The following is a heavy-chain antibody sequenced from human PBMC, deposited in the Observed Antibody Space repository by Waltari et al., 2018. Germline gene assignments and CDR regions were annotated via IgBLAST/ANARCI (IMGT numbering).Heavy chain of an antibody. V-gene: IGHV4-61*05. CDR1: GGSISSSSYY. D-gene: IGHD1-26*01. CDR3: ARASLVGAEVDY. J-gene: IGHJ4*02. Sequence: QLQLQESGPGLVKPSETLSLTCTVSGGSISSSSYYWGWIRQPPGKGLEWFGYIYYSGSTNYNPALKSRVTRSVDTSKNQFSLKLSSVTAADTAVYYCARASLVGAEVDYWGQGTLVTVSS. CDR2: IYYSGST.